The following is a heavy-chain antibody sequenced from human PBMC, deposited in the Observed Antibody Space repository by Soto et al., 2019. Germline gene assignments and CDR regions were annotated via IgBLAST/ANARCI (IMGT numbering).Heavy chain of an antibody. CDR2: ISGSGVIT. D-gene: IGHD5-18*01. Sequence: GGSLRLSCAASGFTFSSYSIGWVRQAPWKGLDWVSVISGSGVITYSADSVKGRFTISRDNYKKILYLQMNSLRAEDTAVYYCAKGIPDTGGYYYYSMDVWGQGTAVTVSS. CDR1: GFTFSSYS. V-gene: IGHV3-23*01. CDR3: AKGIPDTGGYYYYSMDV. J-gene: IGHJ6*02.